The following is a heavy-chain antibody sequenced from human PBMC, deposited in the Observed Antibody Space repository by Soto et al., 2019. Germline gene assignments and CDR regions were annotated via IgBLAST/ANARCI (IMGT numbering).Heavy chain of an antibody. CDR1: GFTFSSYG. Sequence: GGSLRLSCAASGFTFSSYGMHWVRQAPGKGLEWVSSIWYDGNNKYYADSVKGRFTISRDNSRNTLFLQMNSLRAEDTALYYCVGRGNQNWGDYWGQGTQVTVSS. V-gene: IGHV3-33*01. CDR3: VGRGNQNWGDY. CDR2: IWYDGNNK. D-gene: IGHD7-27*01. J-gene: IGHJ4*02.